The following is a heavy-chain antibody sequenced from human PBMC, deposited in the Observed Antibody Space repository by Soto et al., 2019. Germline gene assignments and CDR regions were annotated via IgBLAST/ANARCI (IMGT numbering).Heavy chain of an antibody. Sequence: ASVKVSCKASGYTFTGYYMHWVRQAPGQGLEWMGWINPNSGGTNYAQKFQGWVTMTRDTSISTAYMELSRLRSDDTAVYYCARERIQLWHGGWYYYGMDVWGQGTTVTVSS. CDR1: GYTFTGYY. CDR3: ARERIQLWHGGWYYYGMDV. V-gene: IGHV1-2*04. CDR2: INPNSGGT. D-gene: IGHD5-18*01. J-gene: IGHJ6*02.